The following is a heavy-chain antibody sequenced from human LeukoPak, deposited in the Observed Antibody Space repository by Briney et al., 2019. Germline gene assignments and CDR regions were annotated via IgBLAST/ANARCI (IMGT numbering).Heavy chain of an antibody. D-gene: IGHD3-9*01. J-gene: IGHJ3*02. CDR1: GGSISSYY. Sequence: ETESLTCTVSGGSISSYYWSWIRLPPGKGLEWLGYLSKSGNTNYSPSLKSRVTIFGDTSKNQFFLKLSSVTAADTAVYYCARARYVNSFCAFDIWGQGTLVTVSS. CDR3: ARARYVNSFCAFDI. CDR2: LSKSGNT. V-gene: IGHV4-59*01.